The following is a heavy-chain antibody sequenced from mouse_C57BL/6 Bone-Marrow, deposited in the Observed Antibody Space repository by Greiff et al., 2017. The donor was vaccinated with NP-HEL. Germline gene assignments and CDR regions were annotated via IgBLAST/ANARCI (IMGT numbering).Heavy chain of an antibody. CDR2: IWRGGST. CDR3: AKRGKWLRRGHYAMDY. Sequence: QVQLKESGPGLVQPSQSLSITCTVSGFSLTSYGVHWVRQSPGKGLEWLGVIWRGGSTDYNAAFMSRLSITKDNSTSQVFFKMNSLQADDTAIYYWAKRGKWLRRGHYAMDYWGQGTSVTVSS. D-gene: IGHD2-2*01. CDR1: GFSLTSYG. J-gene: IGHJ4*01. V-gene: IGHV2-5*01.